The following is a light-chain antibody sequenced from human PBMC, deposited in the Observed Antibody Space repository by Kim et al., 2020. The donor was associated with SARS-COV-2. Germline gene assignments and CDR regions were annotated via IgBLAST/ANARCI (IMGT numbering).Light chain of an antibody. V-gene: IGKV4-1*01. CDR3: QQYFRPWYT. CDR1: QSILYPSNNKNY. Sequence: TATINCKSSQSILYPSNNKNYLAWYQQKPGQPPKLLIYWASIRESGVPDRFSGGGSGTDFTLTISSLQAEDVAVYYCQQYFRPWYTFGQGTKLEI. J-gene: IGKJ2*01. CDR2: WAS.